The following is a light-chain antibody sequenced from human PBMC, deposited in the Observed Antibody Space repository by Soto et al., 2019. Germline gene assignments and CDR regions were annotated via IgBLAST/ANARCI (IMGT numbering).Light chain of an antibody. CDR1: QSISSS. V-gene: IGKV1-39*01. J-gene: IGKJ4*01. CDR2: AAS. Sequence: DIQMTQSPSSLSASVGDRVTITCRASQSISSSLNWYQQKPGKAPKLLIYAASSLQSGVPSRFSGSGSGTDFTLTISSLQPEDFATYCCQQRYSTPLTFGGGTKVEIK. CDR3: QQRYSTPLT.